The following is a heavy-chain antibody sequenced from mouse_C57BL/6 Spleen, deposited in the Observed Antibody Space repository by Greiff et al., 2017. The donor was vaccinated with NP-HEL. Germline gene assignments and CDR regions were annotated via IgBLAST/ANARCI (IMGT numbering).Heavy chain of an antibody. CDR1: GFTFNTYA. CDR2: IRSKSSNDAT. Sequence: EVKLMESGGGLVQPKGSLKLSCAASGFTFNTYAMHWVRQAPGKGLEWVARIRSKSSNDATYYADSVKDRFTISRDDSQSMLYLQMNNLKTEDTAMYYCVRDEGDYGSSLAYWGQGTLVTVSA. V-gene: IGHV10-3*01. D-gene: IGHD1-1*01. J-gene: IGHJ3*01. CDR3: VRDEGDYGSSLAY.